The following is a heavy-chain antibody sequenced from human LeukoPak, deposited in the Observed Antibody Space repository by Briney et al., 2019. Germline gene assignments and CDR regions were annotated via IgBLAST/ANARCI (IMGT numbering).Heavy chain of an antibody. Sequence: ASVKVSCKASGYTFTSYGTSWVRQAPGQGLEWMGWISAHNGNTNYAQKLQGRVTMTTDTSTSTAYMELRSLRSDDTAVYYCAREDVVVVAATPYYYGMDVWGQGTTVTVSS. CDR1: GYTFTSYG. J-gene: IGHJ6*02. CDR3: AREDVVVVAATPYYYGMDV. V-gene: IGHV1-18*01. CDR2: ISAHNGNT. D-gene: IGHD2-15*01.